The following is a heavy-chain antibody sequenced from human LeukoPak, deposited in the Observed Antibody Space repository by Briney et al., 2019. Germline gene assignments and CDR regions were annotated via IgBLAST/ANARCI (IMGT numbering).Heavy chain of an antibody. J-gene: IGHJ5*02. CDR2: IYRSGTA. Sequence: SETLSLTCTVSGDSMRNYYWAWIRQSAGKGLEWIGRIYRSGTANYSPSLHSRVTMSIDTSQNYFSLKLTSVTAADTAVYYCARESTRYGSGNYNWFDRWGQGTLVTVSS. CDR1: GDSMRNYY. D-gene: IGHD3-10*01. V-gene: IGHV4-4*07. CDR3: ARESTRYGSGNYNWFDR.